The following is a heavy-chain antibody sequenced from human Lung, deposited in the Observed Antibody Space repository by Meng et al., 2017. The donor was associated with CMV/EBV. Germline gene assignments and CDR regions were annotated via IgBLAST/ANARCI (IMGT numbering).Heavy chain of an antibody. D-gene: IGHD2/OR15-2a*01. Sequence: SLKISCAASGFTFDDYAMHWVRQAPGKGLEWVSGITWNSGTIVYADSVKGRFTISRDNAKSSLFLQMNSLRAEDTALYYCAKGSDFRSHYYYGMDVWGQGXTVTVSS. J-gene: IGHJ6*02. CDR2: ITWNSGTI. CDR3: AKGSDFRSHYYYGMDV. V-gene: IGHV3-9*01. CDR1: GFTFDDYA.